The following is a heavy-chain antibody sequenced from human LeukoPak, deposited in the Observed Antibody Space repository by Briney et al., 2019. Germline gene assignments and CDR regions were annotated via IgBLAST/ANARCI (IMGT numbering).Heavy chain of an antibody. CDR1: GFTFSGYS. CDR3: ARVGYCSSTSCYNY. CDR2: ISSSSSYI. D-gene: IGHD2-2*02. V-gene: IGHV3-21*01. Sequence: GGSLRLSCAASGFTFSGYSMNWVRQAPGKGLEWVSSISSSSSYIYYADSVKGRFTISRDNAKNSLYLQMNSLRAEDTAVYYCARVGYCSSTSCYNYWGQGTLVTVSS. J-gene: IGHJ4*02.